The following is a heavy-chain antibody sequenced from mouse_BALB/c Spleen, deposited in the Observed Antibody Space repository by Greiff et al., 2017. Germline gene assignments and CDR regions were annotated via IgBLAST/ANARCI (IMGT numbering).Heavy chain of an antibody. J-gene: IGHJ3*01. V-gene: IGHV5-17*02. CDR3: AREEYGNYWFAY. CDR2: ISSGSSTI. D-gene: IGHD2-10*02. Sequence: EVHLVESGGGLVQPGGSRKLSCAASGFTFSSFGMHWVRQAPEKGLEWVAYISSGSSTIYYADTVKGRFTISRDNPKNTLFLQMTSLRSEDTAMYYCAREEYGNYWFAYWGQGTLVTVSA. CDR1: GFTFSSFG.